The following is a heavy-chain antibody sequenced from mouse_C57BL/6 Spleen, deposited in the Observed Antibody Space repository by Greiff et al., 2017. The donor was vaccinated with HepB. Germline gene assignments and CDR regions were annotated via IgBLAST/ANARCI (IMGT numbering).Heavy chain of an antibody. CDR2: IDPSDSYT. Sequence: QVQLQQPGAELVKPGASVKLSCKASGYTFTSYWMQWVKQRPGQGLEWIGEIDPSDSYTNYNQKFKGKATLTVDTSSSTAYMQLSSLTSEDSAVYYCARVGAEGGSQFAYWGQGTLVTVSA. V-gene: IGHV1-50*01. D-gene: IGHD1-1*02. CDR1: GYTFTSYW. J-gene: IGHJ3*01. CDR3: ARVGAEGGSQFAY.